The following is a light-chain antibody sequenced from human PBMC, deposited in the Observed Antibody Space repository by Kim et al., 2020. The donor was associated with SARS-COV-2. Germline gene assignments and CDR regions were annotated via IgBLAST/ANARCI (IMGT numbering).Light chain of an antibody. J-gene: IGKJ1*01. Sequence: DIQMTQSPSSLAASVGDRVTIACRASQSISTYLNWYQQKPGKAPKLLIYKASSLESGVPSRFSGSGSGTEFTLTISSLQPDDFATYCCQHYNGYPAFGQGTKVDIK. CDR1: QSISTY. CDR2: KAS. V-gene: IGKV1-5*03. CDR3: QHYNGYPA.